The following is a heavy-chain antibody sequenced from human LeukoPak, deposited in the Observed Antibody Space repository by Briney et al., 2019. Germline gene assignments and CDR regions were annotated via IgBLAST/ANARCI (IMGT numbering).Heavy chain of an antibody. Sequence: PSETLSLTCAVYGGSFSGYYWSWIRQPPGKGLEWIGYIYYSGSTNYNPSLKSRVTISVDASKNQFSLRLSSVTAADTAVYYCARGALYTYGYYFDYWGQGTLVTVSS. D-gene: IGHD5-18*01. CDR3: ARGALYTYGYYFDY. J-gene: IGHJ4*02. V-gene: IGHV4-59*01. CDR2: IYYSGST. CDR1: GGSFSGYY.